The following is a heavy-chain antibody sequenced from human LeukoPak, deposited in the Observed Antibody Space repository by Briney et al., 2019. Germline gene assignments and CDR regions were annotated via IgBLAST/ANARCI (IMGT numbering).Heavy chain of an antibody. Sequence: ASVKVSCKASGYTFTGYYMHWVRQAPGQGLDWMGWINPNSGGTNYAQKFQGRVTMTRNTSISTAYMELSRLRSDDTAVYYCAGEGYDSSGNFDYWGQGTLVTVSS. V-gene: IGHV1-2*02. D-gene: IGHD3-22*01. J-gene: IGHJ4*02. CDR2: INPNSGGT. CDR1: GYTFTGYY. CDR3: AGEGYDSSGNFDY.